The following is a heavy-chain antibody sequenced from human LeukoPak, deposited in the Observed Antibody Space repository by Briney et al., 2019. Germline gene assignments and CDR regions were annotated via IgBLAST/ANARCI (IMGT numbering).Heavy chain of an antibody. CDR3: ARSNQADDY. D-gene: IGHD1-14*01. CDR2: INPGGSSI. CDR1: GFNLRSYR. V-gene: IGHV3-74*01. J-gene: IGHJ4*02. Sequence: GALRLSCAAFGFNLRSYRMDWVRQGPGEGLVWVARINPGGSSITYADSVKGRFTISRDNAKNTLYLQMDSLRAEDTGVYYCARSNQADDYWGQGTLVTVSS.